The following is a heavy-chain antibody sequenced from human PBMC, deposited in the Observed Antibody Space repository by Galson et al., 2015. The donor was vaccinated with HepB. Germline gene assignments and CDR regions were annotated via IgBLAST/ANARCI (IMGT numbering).Heavy chain of an antibody. CDR2: IYYSGST. CDR1: GGSISTTSYY. J-gene: IGHJ5*02. Sequence: TLSLTCTVSGGSISTTSYYWGWIRQPPGKGLEWIGNIYYSGSTYYNPSLKSRVTMSVDTSKNQFSLKVSSVTAADTAVYYCARRGNGFDPWGQGSLVTVSS. CDR3: ARRGNGFDP. V-gene: IGHV4-39*01.